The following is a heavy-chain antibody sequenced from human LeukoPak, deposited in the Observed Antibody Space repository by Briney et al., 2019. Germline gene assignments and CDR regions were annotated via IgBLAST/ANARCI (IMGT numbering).Heavy chain of an antibody. D-gene: IGHD2-2*01. CDR2: IRSKANSYAT. Sequence: GGSLRLSCAASGFTFSGSAMHWVRQASGKGLEWVGRIRSKANSYATAYAASVKGRFTISRDDSKNTAYLQMNSLKTEDTAVYYCTRHSSGYCSSTSCQGVNYWGQGTLVTVSS. CDR3: TRHSSGYCSSTSCQGVNY. CDR1: GFTFSGSA. V-gene: IGHV3-73*01. J-gene: IGHJ4*02.